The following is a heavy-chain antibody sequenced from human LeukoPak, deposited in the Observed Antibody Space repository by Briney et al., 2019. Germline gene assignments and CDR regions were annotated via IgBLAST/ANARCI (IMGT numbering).Heavy chain of an antibody. CDR2: ISGSGGVT. D-gene: IGHD1-26*01. CDR1: GFTFSSYA. CDR3: ATRPIVGAPY. J-gene: IGHJ4*02. Sequence: TGGYLRLSCAASGFTFSSYAMNWVRQAPGKGLEWISGISGSGGVTYYGDSVKGRFTISRDNSKNTLFVQMNSLRAEDTAVYYCATRPIVGAPYWGQGTLVTVSS. V-gene: IGHV3-23*01.